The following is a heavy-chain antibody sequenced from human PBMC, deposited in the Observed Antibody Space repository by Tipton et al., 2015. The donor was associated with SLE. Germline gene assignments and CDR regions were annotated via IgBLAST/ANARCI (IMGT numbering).Heavy chain of an antibody. Sequence: TLSLTCTVSGGSIRNYYWSWIRQPPGKGLEWVGYIYSSGSTKYNPSLKSRVTISVDPAKNEFSLKLTSVTAADTAVYYCARGKLTWRGAIIGADVWGQGTTVNVSS. CDR1: GGSIRNYY. CDR3: ARGKLTWRGAIIGADV. D-gene: IGHD2-15*01. CDR2: IYSSGST. V-gene: IGHV4-59*08. J-gene: IGHJ6*02.